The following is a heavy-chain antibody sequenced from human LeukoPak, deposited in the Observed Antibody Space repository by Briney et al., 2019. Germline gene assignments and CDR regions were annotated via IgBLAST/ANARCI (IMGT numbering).Heavy chain of an antibody. CDR1: GGSFSGYY. J-gene: IGHJ3*02. V-gene: IGHV4-34*01. CDR2: INHSGST. Sequence: SETLSLTCAVYGGSFSGYYWSWTRQPPGKGLEWIGEINHSGSTNYNPSLKSRVTISVDTSKNQFSLKLSSVTAADTAVYYCARIRRRQAFDIWGQGTMVTVSS. CDR3: ARIRRRQAFDI.